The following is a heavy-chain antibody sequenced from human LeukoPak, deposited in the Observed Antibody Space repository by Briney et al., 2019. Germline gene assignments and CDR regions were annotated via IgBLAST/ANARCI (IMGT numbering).Heavy chain of an antibody. CDR2: ISHFGST. CDR3: ARRKGDRDRFPYYYYMDV. Sequence: ASETLSLTCAIYGGSFSGYSWTWIRQPPGKGLEWIGEISHFGSTKYIPSLESRVSLSLDTSKNQFSLELSSVTAADTAIYYCARRKGDRDRFPYYYYMDVWGKGTTVTISS. D-gene: IGHD2-21*02. CDR1: GGSFSGYS. J-gene: IGHJ6*03. V-gene: IGHV4-34*01.